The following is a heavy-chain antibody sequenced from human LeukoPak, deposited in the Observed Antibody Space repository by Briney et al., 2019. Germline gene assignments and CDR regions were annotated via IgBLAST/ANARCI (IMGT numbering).Heavy chain of an antibody. CDR1: GYILTNYW. D-gene: IGHD4-11*01. Sequence: PGESLKISCKGSGYILTNYWIGWVRQMPGKGLEWMGIIHPGEFDTRYSPSFEGQVTISADKYISTAYLQWSSLKASDSGMYYCATWDINFVFDHWGQGTLVTVSA. CDR3: ATWDINFVFDH. V-gene: IGHV5-51*01. CDR2: IHPGEFDT. J-gene: IGHJ5*02.